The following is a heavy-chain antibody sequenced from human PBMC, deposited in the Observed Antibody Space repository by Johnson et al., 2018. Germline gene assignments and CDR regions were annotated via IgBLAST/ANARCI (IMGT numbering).Heavy chain of an antibody. V-gene: IGHV1-46*01. J-gene: IGHJ6*02. Sequence: QVQLVQSGAEVKKPGASVKVSCKASGYTFTSYYMHWVRQAPGQGLEWMGIINPSGGSTSYAQKFQGGVTMTRDTSTSTVYMELGSLRSEDTAVYYCARDQGNYGMDVWGQGTKVTGSS. CDR1: GYTFTSYY. D-gene: IGHD6-13*01. CDR2: INPSGGST. CDR3: ARDQGNYGMDV.